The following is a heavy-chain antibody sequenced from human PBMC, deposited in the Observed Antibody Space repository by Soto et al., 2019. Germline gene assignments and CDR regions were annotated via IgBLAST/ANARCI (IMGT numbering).Heavy chain of an antibody. J-gene: IGHJ4*02. D-gene: IGHD2-15*01. Sequence: GGSLRLSCAASGFTFSNYWMHWVRQAPGKGLVWVSRINSDGSSTSYADSVKGRFTISRDNAKNTLYLQMNSLRAEDTAVYYCANLTPPRYCSGGSCHTPVDYWGQGTLVTVSS. V-gene: IGHV3-74*01. CDR3: ANLTPPRYCSGGSCHTPVDY. CDR2: INSDGSST. CDR1: GFTFSNYW.